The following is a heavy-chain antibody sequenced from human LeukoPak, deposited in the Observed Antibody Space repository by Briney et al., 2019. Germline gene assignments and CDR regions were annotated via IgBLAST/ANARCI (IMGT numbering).Heavy chain of an antibody. Sequence: GESLKISCKGSGYSFSSYWIGWVRQMPGKGLEWMGIIYPGDSDTRYSPSFQGQVTISADKSISTAYLQWSSLKASDTAMYYCARHPHIAVTGTLFDYWGQGTLVTVSS. D-gene: IGHD6-19*01. CDR1: GYSFSSYW. CDR3: ARHPHIAVTGTLFDY. J-gene: IGHJ4*02. V-gene: IGHV5-51*01. CDR2: IYPGDSDT.